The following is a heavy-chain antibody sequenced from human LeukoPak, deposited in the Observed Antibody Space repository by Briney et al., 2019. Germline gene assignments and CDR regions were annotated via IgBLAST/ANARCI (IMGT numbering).Heavy chain of an antibody. CDR2: ISAYNGNT. V-gene: IGHV1-18*01. D-gene: IGHD3-22*01. J-gene: IGHJ5*02. CDR1: GYAFTSYG. CDR3: ARDPLPHYYDSSGFSLGWFDP. Sequence: ASVKVSCKASGYAFTSYGISWVRQAPGQGLEWMGWISAYNGNTNYAQKLQGRVTMTTDTSTSTAYMELRSLRPDDTAVYYCARDPLPHYYDSSGFSLGWFDPWGQGTLVTVSS.